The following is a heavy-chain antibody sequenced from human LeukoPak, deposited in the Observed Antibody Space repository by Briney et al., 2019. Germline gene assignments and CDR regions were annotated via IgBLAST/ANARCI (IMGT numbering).Heavy chain of an antibody. V-gene: IGHV4-59*01. CDR1: SGSISSYY. CDR2: IYYSGSS. D-gene: IGHD5-18*01. Sequence: PSETLSLTCTVSSGSISSYYWSWIRQPPGKGLEWIGYIYYSGSSNYNPSLKSRVTISVDTSKNQFSLTLSSVTAADTAVYYCARGQKYRNGYTVTELGSGYFDYWGQGTLVTVSS. CDR3: ARGQKYRNGYTVTELGSGYFDY. J-gene: IGHJ4*02.